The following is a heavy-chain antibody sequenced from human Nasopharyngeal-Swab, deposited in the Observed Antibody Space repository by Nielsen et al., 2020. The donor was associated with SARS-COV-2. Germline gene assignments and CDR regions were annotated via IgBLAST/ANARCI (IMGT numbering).Heavy chain of an antibody. CDR2: IYHSGST. V-gene: IGHV4-4*02. D-gene: IGHD1-26*01. CDR1: GGSISSSNY. CDR3: AMTSGILRPLAY. J-gene: IGHJ4*02. Sequence: SETLSPTCAVSGGSISSSNYWSWVRQPPGKGLEWIGEIYHSGSTNYNPSLKSRLTMSIDNSKNQFSLKLTSVTAADTAVYYCAMTSGILRPLAYWGQGTLVTVSS.